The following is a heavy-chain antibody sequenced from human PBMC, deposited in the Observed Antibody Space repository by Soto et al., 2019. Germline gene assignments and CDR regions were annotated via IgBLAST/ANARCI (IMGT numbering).Heavy chain of an antibody. CDR3: ARNYYDSSGYYYVDY. CDR2: IIPIFGTA. Sequence: QVQLVQSGAEVKKPGSSVTVSCKASGGTFSSYAISWVRQAPGQGLEWMGGIIPIFGTANYAQKFQGRVTITADESTSTAYMELSSLRSEDTAVYYCARNYYDSSGYYYVDYWGQGTLVTVSS. D-gene: IGHD3-22*01. V-gene: IGHV1-69*01. CDR1: GGTFSSYA. J-gene: IGHJ4*02.